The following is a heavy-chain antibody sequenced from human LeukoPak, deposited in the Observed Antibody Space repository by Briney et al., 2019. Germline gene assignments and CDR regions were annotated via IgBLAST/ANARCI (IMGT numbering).Heavy chain of an antibody. J-gene: IGHJ4*02. CDR2: INPNSGGT. V-gene: IGHV1-2*02. D-gene: IGHD3-3*01. CDR1: GYTFTGYY. Sequence: ASVKVSCKASGYTFTGYYVHWVRQAPGQGLEWMGWINPNSGGTYYAQKFQGRVTMTRDTSISTAYMELSRLRSDGTAVYYCARDRGHYDFWSGYPSIGYWGQGTLVTVSS. CDR3: ARDRGHYDFWSGYPSIGY.